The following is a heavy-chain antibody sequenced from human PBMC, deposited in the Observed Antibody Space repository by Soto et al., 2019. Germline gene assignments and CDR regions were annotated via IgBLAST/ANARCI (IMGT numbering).Heavy chain of an antibody. CDR1: GGSFSGYY. J-gene: IGHJ4*02. D-gene: IGHD3-22*01. CDR3: ARGLGYDSSGYYRYFDY. V-gene: IGHV4-34*01. Sequence: SETLSLTCAVYGGSFSGYYWSWIRQPPGKGLEWIGEINHSGSTNYNPFLKSRVTISVDTSKNQFSLKLSSVTAADTAVYYCARGLGYDSSGYYRYFDYWGQGTLVTVSS. CDR2: INHSGST.